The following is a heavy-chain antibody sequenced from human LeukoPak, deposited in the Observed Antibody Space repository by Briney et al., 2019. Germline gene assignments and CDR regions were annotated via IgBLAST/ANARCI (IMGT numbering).Heavy chain of an antibody. Sequence: PGGSLRLSCAASGFAFSTYTMNWVRQAPGKGLEWVSSITSSGGYTYYADAVKGRFTISRDNSKNTLYLQMNSLKGDDTAVYYCAKDSAFYYIDVWGKGTTVIISS. D-gene: IGHD3-10*01. J-gene: IGHJ6*03. CDR3: AKDSAFYYIDV. V-gene: IGHV3-21*01. CDR2: ITSSGGYT. CDR1: GFAFSTYT.